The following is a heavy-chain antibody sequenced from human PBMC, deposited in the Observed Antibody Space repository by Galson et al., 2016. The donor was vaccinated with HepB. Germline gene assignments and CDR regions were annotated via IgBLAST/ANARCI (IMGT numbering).Heavy chain of an antibody. Sequence: SLRLSCAASGFTFSSYGMHWVRQAPGKGLEWVAVISYDGSNKYYADSVKGRFTISRDNSKNTLYLQMNSLRAEDTAVYYCAKLAAAVPNDAFDIWGQGTMVTVSS. V-gene: IGHV3-30*18. CDR1: GFTFSSYG. J-gene: IGHJ3*02. CDR3: AKLAAAVPNDAFDI. CDR2: ISYDGSNK. D-gene: IGHD6-13*01.